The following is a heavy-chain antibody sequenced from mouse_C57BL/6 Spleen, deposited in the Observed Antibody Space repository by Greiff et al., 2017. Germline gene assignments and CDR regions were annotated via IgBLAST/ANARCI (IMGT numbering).Heavy chain of an antibody. D-gene: IGHD1-1*01. V-gene: IGHV1-80*01. Sequence: VQLQQSGAELVKPGASVKISCKASGYAFSSYWMNWVKQRPGKGLEWIGQIYPGDGDTNPNGKFKGKATLTADKSSSTAYMQLSSLTSEDAAVYFGERYDGSSYRDFDDWGQGTTLTVSS. CDR3: ERYDGSSYRDFDD. CDR1: GYAFSSYW. CDR2: IYPGDGDT. J-gene: IGHJ2*01.